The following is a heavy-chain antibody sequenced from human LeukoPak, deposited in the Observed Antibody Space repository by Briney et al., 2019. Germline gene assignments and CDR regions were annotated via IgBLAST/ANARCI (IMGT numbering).Heavy chain of an antibody. D-gene: IGHD3-3*01. Sequence: GGSLRLSCAASGFTVSSNYMSWVRQAPGRGLEWVSVIYSGGSTYHADSVRGRFTISRDNSKNTLFLQMNSLRAEDTAVYYCARYRPYDSLFDPWGQGTLVAVSS. CDR2: IYSGGST. V-gene: IGHV3-66*01. CDR3: ARYRPYDSLFDP. J-gene: IGHJ5*02. CDR1: GFTVSSNY.